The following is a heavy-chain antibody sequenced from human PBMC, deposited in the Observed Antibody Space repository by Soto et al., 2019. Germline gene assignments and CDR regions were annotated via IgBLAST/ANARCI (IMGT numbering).Heavy chain of an antibody. V-gene: IGHV4-34*01. CDR2: INHSGST. CDR3: ASRSKNDLSDMDV. Sequence: QVQLQQWGAGLLKPSETLSLTCAVYGGSLSGYYWSWIRQPPGKGLEWIGEINHSGSTNYNPSLKSRVTISVDTSKNQFSLKLSSVTAADTAVYYCASRSKNDLSDMDVWGQGTTVTVSS. D-gene: IGHD3-3*01. J-gene: IGHJ6*02. CDR1: GGSLSGYY.